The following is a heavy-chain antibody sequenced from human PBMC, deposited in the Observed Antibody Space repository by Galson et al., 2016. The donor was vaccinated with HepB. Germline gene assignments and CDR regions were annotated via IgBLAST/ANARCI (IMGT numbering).Heavy chain of an antibody. Sequence: SLRLSCAGSRFTFSQHGMHWLRQAPGKGLEWVAVIWRDGNNKDYADSVKGRFTMSRDNSKNMAYLQMNNLRPDDTALYYCARDLGDGSHFTFDLWGQGTLVTVSS. CDR3: ARDLGDGSHFTFDL. CDR1: RFTFSQHG. J-gene: IGHJ4*02. D-gene: IGHD1-26*01. CDR2: IWRDGNNK. V-gene: IGHV3-33*01.